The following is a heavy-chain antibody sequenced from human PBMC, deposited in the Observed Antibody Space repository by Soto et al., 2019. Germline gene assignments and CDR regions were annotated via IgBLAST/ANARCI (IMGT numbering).Heavy chain of an antibody. Sequence: PWETLSLTCAFSVVSISSGYYWAWIRQPPGKGLEWIGSIYHSGTTYYNPSLKSRVTISVDTSMNQFSLKLSSVTAADSALYYCARTDSVGYYTYCGQGSLVTVSP. J-gene: IGHJ4*02. CDR1: VVSISSGYY. CDR3: ARTDSVGYYTY. V-gene: IGHV4-38-2*01. D-gene: IGHD3-3*01. CDR2: IYHSGTT.